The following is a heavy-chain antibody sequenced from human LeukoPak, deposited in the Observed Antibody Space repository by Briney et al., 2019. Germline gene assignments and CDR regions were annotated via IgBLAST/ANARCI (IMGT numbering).Heavy chain of an antibody. Sequence: SDTLSLTRSVSCGSISSSRYYWGWTRPPPGKALEGIGCIYYSGSTYYDPSLKSRVTISVDTSKPQFSLKLSSVTAADTGVYYCARLPSWNIVIVPAENWGQGTLVTVSS. CDR2: IYYSGST. V-gene: IGHV4-39*01. J-gene: IGHJ4*02. D-gene: IGHD2-2*01. CDR3: ARLPSWNIVIVPAEN. CDR1: CGSISSSRYY.